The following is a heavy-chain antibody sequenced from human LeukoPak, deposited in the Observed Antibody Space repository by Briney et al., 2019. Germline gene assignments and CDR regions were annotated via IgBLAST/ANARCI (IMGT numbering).Heavy chain of an antibody. V-gene: IGHV4-61*01. CDR2: IYYSGST. Sequence: SETLSLTCTVSGRSLDSGNFYWSWIRQPPGKGLEWLGYIYYSGSTNYNPSLKSRVTISVDTSKNQFSLRLSSVTAADTAVYYCARADYGSGSRKFDYWGQGTLVTVSS. CDR3: ARADYGSGSRKFDY. J-gene: IGHJ4*02. D-gene: IGHD3-10*01. CDR1: GRSLDSGNFY.